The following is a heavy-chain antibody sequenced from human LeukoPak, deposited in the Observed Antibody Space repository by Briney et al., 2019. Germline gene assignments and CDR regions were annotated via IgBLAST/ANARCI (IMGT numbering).Heavy chain of an antibody. J-gene: IGHJ4*02. Sequence: SETLSLTYAVSGYSISSGYYWGWIRQPPGKGLEWIGSIYHSGSTFYNPSLKSRVTISVDTSKNQFSLKLTSVTAADTAVYYCARTQYSSSRLDYWGQGTLVTVSS. D-gene: IGHD6-13*01. CDR1: GYSISSGYY. CDR3: ARTQYSSSRLDY. CDR2: IYHSGST. V-gene: IGHV4-38-2*01.